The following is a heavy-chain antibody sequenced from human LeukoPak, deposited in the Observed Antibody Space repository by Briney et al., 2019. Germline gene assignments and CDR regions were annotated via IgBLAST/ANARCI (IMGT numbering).Heavy chain of an antibody. CDR3: GRGAHRGGGFDS. CDR2: IYYTGNT. Sequence: PSETLSLTCTVSGGSISSSSYFWGWIRQPPGKGLEWIGNIYYTGNTYYNPSLKSRVTISVDTSKNQFSLTLSSMTAADTALYYWGRGAHRGGGFDSWGQGTLVTVSS. J-gene: IGHJ4*02. D-gene: IGHD3-16*01. V-gene: IGHV4-39*01. CDR1: GGSISSSSYF.